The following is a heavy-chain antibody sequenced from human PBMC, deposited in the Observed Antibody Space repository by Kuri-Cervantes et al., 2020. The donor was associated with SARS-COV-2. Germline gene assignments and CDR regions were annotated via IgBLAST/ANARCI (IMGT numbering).Heavy chain of an antibody. CDR2: INPSGGST. J-gene: IGHJ4*02. CDR3: ARRNNGYILY. V-gene: IGHV1-46*01. D-gene: IGHD2-8*01. CDR1: GYTFTSYY. Sequence: ASVKVSCKASGYTFTSYYMHWVRQAPGQGLEWMGIINPSGGSTSYAQKFQGRVTMTRDTSTSTVYMELRSLRSDDTAVYYCARRNNGYILYWGQGTLVTVSS.